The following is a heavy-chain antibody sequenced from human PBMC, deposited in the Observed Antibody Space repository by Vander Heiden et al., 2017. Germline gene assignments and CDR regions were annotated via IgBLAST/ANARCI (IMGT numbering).Heavy chain of an antibody. CDR1: GFTFSSYG. J-gene: IGHJ4*02. D-gene: IGHD1-26*01. V-gene: IGHV3-30*18. Sequence: QVQLVESGGGVVQPGRSLRLSCAASGFTFSSYGMHWVRQAPGKGLEWVAVISYDGSNKYYADSVKGRFTISRDNSKNTLYLQMNSLRAEDTAVYYCAKGTYSGSYANDYWGQGTLVTVSS. CDR2: ISYDGSNK. CDR3: AKGTYSGSYANDY.